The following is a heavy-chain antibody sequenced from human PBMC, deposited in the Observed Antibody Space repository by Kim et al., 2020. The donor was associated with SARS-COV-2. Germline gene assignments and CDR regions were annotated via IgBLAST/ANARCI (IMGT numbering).Heavy chain of an antibody. V-gene: IGHV4-59*01. J-gene: IGHJ3*02. Sequence: PPLKSRVTISVDATKNQFARKLSCVTAADTAVYYCAREDSGYHGVAFDIWGQGTMVTVSS. D-gene: IGHD3-22*01. CDR3: AREDSGYHGVAFDI.